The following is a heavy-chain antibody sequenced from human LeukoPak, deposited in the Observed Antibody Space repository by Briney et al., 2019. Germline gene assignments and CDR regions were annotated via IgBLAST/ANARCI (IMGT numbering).Heavy chain of an antibody. V-gene: IGHV3-7*01. CDR1: GFTFSSYW. Sequence: GGSLRLSCAASGFTFSSYWMSWVRQAPGKGLEWVANIKQDGSEKYYVDSVKGRFTISRVNAKNSLYLQMNSLRAEDTAVYYCARALYGDYASFDYWGQGTLVTVSS. J-gene: IGHJ4*02. D-gene: IGHD4-17*01. CDR2: IKQDGSEK. CDR3: ARALYGDYASFDY.